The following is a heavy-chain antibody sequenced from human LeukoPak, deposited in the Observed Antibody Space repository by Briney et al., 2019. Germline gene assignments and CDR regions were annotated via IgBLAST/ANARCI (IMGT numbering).Heavy chain of an antibody. J-gene: IGHJ3*02. CDR1: GGSISSSSYY. D-gene: IGHD3-22*01. V-gene: IGHV4-39*07. CDR2: VYYSGST. CDR3: ASNDYSDSTFDI. Sequence: NPSETLSLTCTVSGGSISSSSYYWGWIRQPPGKGLEWIGSVYYSGSTYYNPPLKSRVTISVDTSKNQFSLKLSSVTAADPAVYYSASNDYSDSTFDIWAQGTMVPVS.